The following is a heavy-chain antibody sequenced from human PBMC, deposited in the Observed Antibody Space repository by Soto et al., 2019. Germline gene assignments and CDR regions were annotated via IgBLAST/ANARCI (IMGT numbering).Heavy chain of an antibody. D-gene: IGHD5-12*01. CDR2: IIPILGIA. J-gene: IGHJ3*02. CDR1: GGTFSSYA. V-gene: IGHV1-69*04. CDR3: AVPRDIVATIDAFDI. Sequence: GASVKVSCKASGGTFSSYAISWVRQAPGQGLEWMGRIIPILGIANYAQKFQGRVTITADKSTSTAYMELGSLRSEDTAVYYCAVPRDIVATIDAFDIWGQGTMVTVSS.